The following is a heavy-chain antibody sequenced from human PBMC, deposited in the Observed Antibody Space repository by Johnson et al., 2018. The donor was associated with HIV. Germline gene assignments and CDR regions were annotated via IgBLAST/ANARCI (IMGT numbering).Heavy chain of an antibody. Sequence: VQLVESGGGVQRPGGSLRLSCAASGFTVTNKYINWVRQAPGKGLECVSGIYSGGRTYYADSVRGRFTISRDNSKNTLYLQMNSLRAEDTAVYFCARDRRYYDSSGYYHDAFDIWGQGTMVTVSS. CDR3: ARDRRYYDSSGYYHDAFDI. CDR2: IYSGGRT. J-gene: IGHJ3*02. CDR1: GFTVTNKY. V-gene: IGHV3-66*01. D-gene: IGHD3-22*01.